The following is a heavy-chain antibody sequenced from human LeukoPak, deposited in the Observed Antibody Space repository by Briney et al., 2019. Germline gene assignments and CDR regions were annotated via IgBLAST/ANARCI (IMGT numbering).Heavy chain of an antibody. CDR2: LSGSGSST. Sequence: GGSLRLSCAGSGFTFTNSILNWVRQAPGKGLEWVSSLSGSGSSTKYADSVKGRFTISRDNSKNTLYLQMNSLRAEDTAVYYCAKEWQIDYWGQGTLVTVSS. J-gene: IGHJ4*02. CDR1: GFTFTNSI. V-gene: IGHV3-23*01. D-gene: IGHD5-12*01. CDR3: AKEWQIDY.